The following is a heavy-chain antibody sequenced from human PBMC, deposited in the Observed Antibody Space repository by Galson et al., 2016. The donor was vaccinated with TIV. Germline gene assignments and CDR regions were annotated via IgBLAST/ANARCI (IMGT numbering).Heavy chain of an antibody. D-gene: IGHD4-23*01. CDR1: GFTFNNYG. Sequence: SLRLSCAASGFTFNNYGMNWVRQAPGKGLEWVSGISGSGGITYFADSVKGRFTISRDNSEDTLYLQMNSLRADDTAVYYCARRKNYGGDAFDIWGQGTMVTVSS. V-gene: IGHV3-23*01. CDR2: ISGSGGIT. J-gene: IGHJ3*02. CDR3: ARRKNYGGDAFDI.